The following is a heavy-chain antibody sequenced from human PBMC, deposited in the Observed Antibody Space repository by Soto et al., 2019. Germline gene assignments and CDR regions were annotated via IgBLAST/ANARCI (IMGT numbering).Heavy chain of an antibody. V-gene: IGHV2-5*02. CDR3: APTFPRHTAGSSGGSFPPAFYP. CDR2: IYWDDDK. Sequence: QITLKESGPTLLKPTQPLTLTCTFSGFSLTTSGVGVGWIRQPPGKALEWLALIYWDDDKRYSPSLHSRLTITKDNSKNQVVLTMTNMGPVDTATYYCAPTFPRHTAGSSGGSFPPAFYPWCQGTLVTVAS. D-gene: IGHD2-15*01. CDR1: GFSLTTSGVG. J-gene: IGHJ5*02.